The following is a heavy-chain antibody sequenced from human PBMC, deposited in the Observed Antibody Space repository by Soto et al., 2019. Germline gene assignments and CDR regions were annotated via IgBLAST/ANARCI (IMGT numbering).Heavy chain of an antibody. CDR3: AXXGXVATIPVEAEAGTDWFDP. J-gene: IGHJ5*02. CDR1: GGSISSYY. CDR2: IYCSGST. D-gene: IGHD6-13*01. Sequence: PSETLSLTCTVSGGSISSYYWSWIRQPPGKGLEWVGYIYCSGSTNYNPSLKSRGTISLDTSNKHLSLKLSSVTAGEASVDYCAXXGXVATIPVEAEAGTDWFDPWGQGTLVTVSS. V-gene: IGHV4-59*12.